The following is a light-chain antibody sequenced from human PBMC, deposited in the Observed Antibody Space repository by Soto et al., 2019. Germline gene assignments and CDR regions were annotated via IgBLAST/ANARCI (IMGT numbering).Light chain of an antibody. J-gene: IGKJ1*01. CDR3: QQYDNSRWT. Sequence: EIVLTQSPGTLSLSPGERATLSCVASQSVGSTNLAWYQQKPGQAPRLLIYGTSSRPIGTPDRFSGSGSGTDFTITISRLEPEDFAVYYGQQYDNSRWTYGHGTRVEIK. V-gene: IGKV3-20*01. CDR1: QSVGSTN. CDR2: GTS.